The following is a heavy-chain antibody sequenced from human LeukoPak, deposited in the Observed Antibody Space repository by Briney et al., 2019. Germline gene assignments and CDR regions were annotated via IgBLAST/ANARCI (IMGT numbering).Heavy chain of an antibody. V-gene: IGHV3-30*18. CDR2: ISYDGSNK. CDR3: AKPPNVYYYGSGSSYFDY. D-gene: IGHD3-10*01. J-gene: IGHJ4*02. Sequence: GGSLRPSCAASGFTFSSYGMHWVRQAPGKGLEWVAVISYDGSNKYYADSVKGRFIISRDNSKNTLYLQMNSLRAEDTAVYYCAKPPNVYYYGSGSSYFDYWGQGTLVTVSS. CDR1: GFTFSSYG.